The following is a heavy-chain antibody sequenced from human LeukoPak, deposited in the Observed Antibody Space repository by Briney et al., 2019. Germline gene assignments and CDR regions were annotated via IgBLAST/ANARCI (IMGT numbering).Heavy chain of an antibody. J-gene: IGHJ4*02. CDR2: ISTYTGDT. CDR3: TRATIPAAGIDY. CDR1: GYTFTCYG. D-gene: IGHD6-13*01. Sequence: ASVNVSCKASGYTFTCYGVSWVRQAPGQGLEWMGWISTYTGDTNYAQKLQGRLTMTTDTSASTAFMELRSLTSDDTAVYYCTRATIPAAGIDYWGQGTLVTAST. V-gene: IGHV1-18*01.